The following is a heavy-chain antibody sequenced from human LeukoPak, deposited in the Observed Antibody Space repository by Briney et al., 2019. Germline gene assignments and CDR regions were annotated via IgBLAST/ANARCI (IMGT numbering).Heavy chain of an antibody. Sequence: SQTLSLTCTVSGGSISSGNYHWSWIRQSPGKGLEWIGYIHYTGSIYYNPSLKSRVTISVDTSKNQFSLKLSSVTAADTAVYYCARGKVRGVRFDYWGQGTLLTVSS. CDR3: ARGKVRGVRFDY. CDR1: GGSISSGNYH. D-gene: IGHD3-10*01. CDR2: IHYTGSI. V-gene: IGHV4-30-4*01. J-gene: IGHJ4*02.